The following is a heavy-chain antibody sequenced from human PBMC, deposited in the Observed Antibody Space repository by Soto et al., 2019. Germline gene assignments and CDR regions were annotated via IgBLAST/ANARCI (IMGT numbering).Heavy chain of an antibody. D-gene: IGHD5-12*01. CDR1: GFTFSSYG. J-gene: IGHJ6*02. CDR2: ISYDGSNK. CDR3: LMGRGIVASCGMEV. V-gene: IGHV3-30*03. Sequence: QVQLVESGGGVVQPGRSLRLSCAASGFTFSSYGMHWVRQAPGKGLEWVAVISYDGSNKYYADSVKGRFTISRDNSKNALYLKRSRLRAVDTAVYYRLMGRGIVASCGMEVWGQGTTGSVSS.